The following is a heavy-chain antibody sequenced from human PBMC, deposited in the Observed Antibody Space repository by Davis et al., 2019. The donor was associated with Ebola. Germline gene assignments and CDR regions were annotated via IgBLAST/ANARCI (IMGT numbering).Heavy chain of an antibody. J-gene: IGHJ4*02. Sequence: GGSLRLSCAASGFTVSSNYMSWVRQAPGKGLEWVSVIYSGGSTYYADSVKGRFTISRDNSKNTLYLQMNSLRAEDTAVYYCARDLVVVAADRVYWGQGTLVTVSS. CDR2: IYSGGST. V-gene: IGHV3-66*01. CDR1: GFTVSSNY. D-gene: IGHD2-15*01. CDR3: ARDLVVVAADRVY.